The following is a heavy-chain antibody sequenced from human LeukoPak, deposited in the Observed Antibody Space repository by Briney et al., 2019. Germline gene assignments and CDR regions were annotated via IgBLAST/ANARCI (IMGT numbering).Heavy chain of an antibody. CDR2: ISSSGSTI. V-gene: IGHV3-48*03. CDR3: ARELEGGIAAADC. CDR1: GFTFSSYE. J-gene: IGHJ4*02. Sequence: GGSLRLSCAASGFTFSSYEMNWVRQAPGKGLEWVSYISSSGSTIYYADSVKGRFTISRDNAKNSLYLQMNSLRAEDTAVYYCARELEGGIAAADCWGQGTLVTVSS. D-gene: IGHD6-13*01.